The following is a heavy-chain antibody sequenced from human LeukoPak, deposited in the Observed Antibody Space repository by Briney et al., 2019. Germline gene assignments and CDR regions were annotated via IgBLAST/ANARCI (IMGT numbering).Heavy chain of an antibody. J-gene: IGHJ4*02. V-gene: IGHV3-30*04. CDR2: ASFHGSNT. Sequence: PRGSLRLSCAASGFIFSDSTMHWVRQAPGKGLEWVAAASFHGSNTYYADSMKGRFTISRDNSKNTVYLQMNSLRTEDTAVYYCARERSWNGPLDYWGQGTLVTVSS. CDR1: GFIFSDST. D-gene: IGHD1-1*01. CDR3: ARERSWNGPLDY.